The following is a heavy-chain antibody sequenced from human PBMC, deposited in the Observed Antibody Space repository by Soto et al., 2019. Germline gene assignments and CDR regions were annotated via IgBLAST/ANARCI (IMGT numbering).Heavy chain of an antibody. J-gene: IGHJ5*02. CDR2: IDQGGGEK. V-gene: IGHV3-7*05. CDR1: GFTLPTIW. Sequence: EVQLVESGGALVQPGGSLRLSCAASGFTLPTIWLAWARRAPGKGLEWVAHIDQGGGEKYYVDSVKGRFTISRDNAKNSLYLQMNSLRAEDTALYYCARGGNWFDPWGQGTLVTVSS. CDR3: ARGGNWFDP. D-gene: IGHD3-10*01.